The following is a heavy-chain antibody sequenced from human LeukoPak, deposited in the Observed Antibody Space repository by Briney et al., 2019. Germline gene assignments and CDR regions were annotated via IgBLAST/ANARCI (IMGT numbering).Heavy chain of an antibody. CDR1: GASISNNVW. V-gene: IGHV4-4*02. CDR2: IFSSGTT. J-gene: IGHJ6*03. CDR3: AKNAYYCIDV. Sequence: SGTLSLTCVVSGASISNNVWWSWVRQSPGKGLEWIGEIFSSGTTNYNPSLISRLTISLGKSKNQLSLTLGSVTAADTAVYYCAKNAYYCIDVWGKGTTVVVSS.